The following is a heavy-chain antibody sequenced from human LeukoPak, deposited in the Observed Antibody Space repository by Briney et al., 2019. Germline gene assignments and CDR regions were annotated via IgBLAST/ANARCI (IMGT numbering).Heavy chain of an antibody. Sequence: SETLSLTCAVYGGSFSGYYWSWIRQPPGKGLEWIGEINHSGSTNYNPSLKSRVTISVDTSKNHFSLTLTSVTAADTAIYYCARGRAIMTSAWFDPWGQGIVVTVSS. J-gene: IGHJ5*02. D-gene: IGHD3-16*01. CDR1: GGSFSGYY. V-gene: IGHV4-34*01. CDR3: ARGRAIMTSAWFDP. CDR2: INHSGST.